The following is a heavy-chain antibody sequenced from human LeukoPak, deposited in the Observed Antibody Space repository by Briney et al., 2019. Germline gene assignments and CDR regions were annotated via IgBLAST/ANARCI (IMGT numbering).Heavy chain of an antibody. CDR1: GYTFTSYG. Sequence: VASVKVSCKASGYTFTSYGISWVRQAPGQGLEWMGWISAYNGNTNYAQKLQGRVTMTTDTSTSTAYMELRSLRSADTAVYYCARVQIAYCGGDCYQYYFDYWGQGTLVTVSS. D-gene: IGHD2-21*02. V-gene: IGHV1-18*01. CDR2: ISAYNGNT. J-gene: IGHJ4*02. CDR3: ARVQIAYCGGDCYQYYFDY.